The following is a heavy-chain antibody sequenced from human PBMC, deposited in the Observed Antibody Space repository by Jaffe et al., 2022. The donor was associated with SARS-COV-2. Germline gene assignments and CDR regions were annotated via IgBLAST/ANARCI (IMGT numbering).Heavy chain of an antibody. J-gene: IGHJ6*02. V-gene: IGHV3-30-3*01. CDR1: GFTFSSYA. CDR3: AREHVDIVAIYYYGMDV. CDR2: ISYDGSNK. D-gene: IGHD5-12*01. Sequence: QVQLVESGGGVVQPGRSLRLSCAASGFTFSSYAMHWVRQAPGKGLEWVAVISYDGSNKYYADSVKGRFTISRDNSKNTLYLQMNSLRAEDTAVYYCAREHVDIVAIYYYGMDVWGQGTTVTVSS.